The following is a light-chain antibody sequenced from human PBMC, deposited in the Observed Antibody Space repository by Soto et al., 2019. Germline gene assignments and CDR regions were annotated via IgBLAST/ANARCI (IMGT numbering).Light chain of an antibody. CDR2: GAS. J-gene: IGKJ1*01. CDR1: QSISSY. Sequence: EVVLTQSPDTLSLPPGERATLSCRASQSISSYLAWYQQKPGQAPRLLIYGASNRATGIPDRFSGSGSGTDFTLTISRLEPEDFAVYYCQQYGSSPATFGQGTKVDI. V-gene: IGKV3-20*01. CDR3: QQYGSSPAT.